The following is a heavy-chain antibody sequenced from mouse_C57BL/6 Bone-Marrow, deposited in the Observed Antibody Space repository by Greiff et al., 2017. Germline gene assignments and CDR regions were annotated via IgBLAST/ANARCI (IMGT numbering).Heavy chain of an antibody. CDR3: TGDGYFDV. CDR2: IRLKSDNYAT. V-gene: IGHV6-3*01. J-gene: IGHJ1*03. CDR1: GFTFSNYW. Sequence: EVKLMESGGGLVQPGGSMKLSCVASGFTFSNYWMNWVRQSPEKGLEWVAQIRLKSDNYATHYAESVKGRFTISRDDSKSSVYLQMNNLMAEDTGIYYCTGDGYFDVWCTGTTVTVSS.